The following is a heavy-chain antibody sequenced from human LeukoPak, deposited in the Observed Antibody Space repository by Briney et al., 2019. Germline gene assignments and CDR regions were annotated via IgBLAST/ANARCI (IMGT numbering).Heavy chain of an antibody. CDR1: GGSISSGSYY. D-gene: IGHD3-10*01. CDR3: ARCHATPGSHYMDV. CDR2: IYTSGST. J-gene: IGHJ6*03. Sequence: SQTLSLTCTVSGGSISSGSYYWSWIRQPAGKGLEWIGRIYTSGSTNYNPSLKSRVTISVDTSKNQFSLKLSSVTAADTAVYYCARCHATPGSHYMDVWGKGTTVTVSS. V-gene: IGHV4-61*02.